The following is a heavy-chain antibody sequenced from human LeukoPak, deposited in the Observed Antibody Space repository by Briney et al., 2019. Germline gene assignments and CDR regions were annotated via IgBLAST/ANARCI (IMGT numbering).Heavy chain of an antibody. CDR1: GYIFTGCY. CDR3: ARGDPMTTVTDFDY. J-gene: IGHJ4*02. D-gene: IGHD4-11*01. CDR2: INPNNGGT. Sequence: ASVKVSCKASGYIFTGCYMHWVRQAPGQGLEWMGWINPNNGGTNYAQKFQGRVTMTRDTSISTAFMELSRLRSDDTAVYYCARGDPMTTVTDFDYWGQGTLVTVSS. V-gene: IGHV1-2*02.